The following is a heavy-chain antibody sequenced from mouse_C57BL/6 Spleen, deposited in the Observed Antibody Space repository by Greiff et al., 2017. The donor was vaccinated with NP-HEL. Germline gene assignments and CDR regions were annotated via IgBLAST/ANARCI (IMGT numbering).Heavy chain of an antibody. CDR2: IHPNSGST. CDR3: AREDDYDYAMDY. Sequence: VQLQQPGAELVKPGASVKLSCKASGYTFTSYWMHWVKQRPGQGLEWIGMIHPNSGSTNYNEKFKSKATLTVDKSSSTAYMQLSSLTSEDSAVYYCAREDDYDYAMDYWGQGTSVTVSS. CDR1: GYTFTSYW. D-gene: IGHD2-4*01. V-gene: IGHV1-64*01. J-gene: IGHJ4*01.